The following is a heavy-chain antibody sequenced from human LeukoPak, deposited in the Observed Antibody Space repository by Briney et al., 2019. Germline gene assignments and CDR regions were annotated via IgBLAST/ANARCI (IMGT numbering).Heavy chain of an antibody. Sequence: GESLKISCKGSGYTFTDYWIAWGRQMPGQGLEWMGIAYPGDSDTRYSPSFQGQVTISADKSTTTAYLQWSSLKASDTAMYFCARLADTTSWGQGTLVTVSS. J-gene: IGHJ5*02. D-gene: IGHD1-26*01. V-gene: IGHV5-51*01. CDR2: AYPGDSDT. CDR3: ARLADTTS. CDR1: GYTFTDYW.